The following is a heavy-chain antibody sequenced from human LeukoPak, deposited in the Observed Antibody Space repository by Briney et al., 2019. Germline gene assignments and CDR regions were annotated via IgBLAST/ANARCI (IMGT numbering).Heavy chain of an antibody. CDR3: STARAFDSRSFDY. D-gene: IGHD5-12*01. V-gene: IGHV5-10-1*01. Sequence: GESLRISCEGSGXSFTSYWISWVRQMPGKGLEWMGRIDPSDSYTNYSPSFQGHVTISADKSINIAYLQWASLKASDTAMYYCSTARAFDSRSFDYWGQGSLVTVSS. CDR2: IDPSDSYT. CDR1: GXSFTSYW. J-gene: IGHJ4*02.